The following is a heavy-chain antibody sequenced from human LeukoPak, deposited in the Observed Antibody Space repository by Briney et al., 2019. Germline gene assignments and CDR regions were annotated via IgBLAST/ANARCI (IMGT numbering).Heavy chain of an antibody. CDR3: GRPYGSGNYYNLGLDY. Sequence: SVKVSCKASGGTFSDYAFIWVRQAPGQGLELMGRIFPAFGSVTYAQKFHDRVTISADESTSTVFVEVNSLRFEDTAIYYCGRPYGSGNYYNLGLDYWGQGTPVTVSS. D-gene: IGHD3-10*01. CDR2: IFPAFGSV. V-gene: IGHV1-69*13. J-gene: IGHJ4*02. CDR1: GGTFSDYA.